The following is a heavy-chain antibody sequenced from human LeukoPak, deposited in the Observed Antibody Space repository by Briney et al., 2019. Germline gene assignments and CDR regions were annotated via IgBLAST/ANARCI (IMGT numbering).Heavy chain of an antibody. CDR1: GFSFSSYG. J-gene: IGHJ4*02. CDR2: ISGSGGST. V-gene: IGHV3-23*01. CDR3: ARVADDYYDSSGYYPSATSLDY. Sequence: GGSLRLSCEAAGFSFSSYGMSWVRQAPGKGLEWVSAISGSGGSTYYADSVKGRFTISRDNSKNTLYLQMNSLRAEDTAVYYCARVADDYYDSSGYYPSATSLDYWGQGTLVTVSS. D-gene: IGHD3-22*01.